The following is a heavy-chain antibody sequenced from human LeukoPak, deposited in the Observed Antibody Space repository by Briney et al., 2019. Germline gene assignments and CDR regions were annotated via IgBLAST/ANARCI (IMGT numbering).Heavy chain of an antibody. D-gene: IGHD2-2*01. CDR3: AKYTSSWSPYYYYGMDV. CDR1: GFAVSSNY. Sequence: GGSLRLSCAASGFAVSSNYMSWVRQAPGKGLEWVSVIYAGGRTDSADSVKGRFTISRDNSKNTLYLQMNSLRADDTALYYCAKYTSSWSPYYYYGMDVWGQGTTVTVSS. J-gene: IGHJ6*02. CDR2: IYAGGRT. V-gene: IGHV3-53*05.